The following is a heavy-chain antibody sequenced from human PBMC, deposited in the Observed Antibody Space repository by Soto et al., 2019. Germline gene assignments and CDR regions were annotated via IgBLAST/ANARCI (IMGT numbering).Heavy chain of an antibody. CDR1: GFTFSSYA. J-gene: IGHJ5*02. D-gene: IGHD6-13*01. CDR3: AKDPYSSSWYGGNWFVP. V-gene: IGHV3-23*01. Sequence: GGSLRLSCAASGFTFSSYAMSWVRQAPGKGLEWVSAISGSGGSTYYADSVKGRFTISRDNSKNTLYLQMNSLRAEDTAVYYCAKDPYSSSWYGGNWFVPWGQGTLVTVSS. CDR2: ISGSGGST.